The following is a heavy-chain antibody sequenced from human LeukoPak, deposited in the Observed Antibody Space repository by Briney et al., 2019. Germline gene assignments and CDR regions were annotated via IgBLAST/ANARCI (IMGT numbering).Heavy chain of an antibody. CDR2: INPNSGGT. D-gene: IGHD1-1*01. Sequence: ASVKVSCKASGYTFTGYYMHWVRQAPGQGLEWMGWINPNSGGTKYAQKFQGRVTMTRDTSISTAYMELSRLRSDDTAVYYCARVGNAIDSLFYMDVWGKGTTVTVSS. CDR3: ARVGNAIDSLFYMDV. CDR1: GYTFTGYY. V-gene: IGHV1-2*02. J-gene: IGHJ6*03.